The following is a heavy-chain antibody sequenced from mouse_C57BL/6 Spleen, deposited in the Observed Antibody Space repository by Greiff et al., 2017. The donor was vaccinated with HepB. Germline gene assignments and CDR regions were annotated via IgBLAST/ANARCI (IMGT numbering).Heavy chain of an antibody. CDR2: ISSGSSTI. J-gene: IGHJ3*01. CDR1: GFTFRDYG. V-gene: IGHV5-17*01. CDR3: ARNWVPY. Sequence: EVKLMESGGGLVKPGGSLKISCAASGFTFRDYGMHWVRQAPEKGLEWVAYISSGSSTIYYADKVKGRFTISRDNAKNHLFLQMTSLRSEDTARYYCARNWVPYWGQGTRVTVSA.